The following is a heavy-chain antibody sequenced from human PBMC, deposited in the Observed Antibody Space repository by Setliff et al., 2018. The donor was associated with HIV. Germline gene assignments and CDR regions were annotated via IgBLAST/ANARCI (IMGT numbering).Heavy chain of an antibody. CDR1: GGSISRVGYY. Sequence: SETLSLTCTLSGGSISRVGYYWSWIRQHPGKGLEWIGYITYSGSTYYNPSLMSRVSISPDTSKNQFSLKLTSVTAADTAVYYCARVGSVIQVTLFGMDVWGQGTTVTVSS. J-gene: IGHJ6*02. CDR2: ITYSGST. D-gene: IGHD5-18*01. CDR3: ARVGSVIQVTLFGMDV. V-gene: IGHV4-31*03.